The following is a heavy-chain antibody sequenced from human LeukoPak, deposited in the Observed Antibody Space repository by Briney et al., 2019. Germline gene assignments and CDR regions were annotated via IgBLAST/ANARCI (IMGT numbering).Heavy chain of an antibody. CDR1: GFTFSSYW. CDR3: ASVIIRRDGYNGYFDY. Sequence: GGCLRLSCAASGFTFSSYWMHWVRHAPGKGLVWVSRINSDGSSTIYADSVKGRFTICRDNAKNTLYLQMRSLRAQDPAVYYCASVIIRRDGYNGYFDYWGQGTLVTVSS. CDR2: INSDGSST. D-gene: IGHD5-24*01. V-gene: IGHV3-74*01. J-gene: IGHJ4*02.